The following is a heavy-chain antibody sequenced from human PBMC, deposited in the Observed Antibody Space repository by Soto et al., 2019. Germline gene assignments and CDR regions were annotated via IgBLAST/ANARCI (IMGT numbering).Heavy chain of an antibody. CDR2: ISYDGSNK. Sequence: GGSLRLSCAASGFTFSSYGMHWVRQAPGKGLEWVAVISYDGSNKYYADSVKGRFTISRDNSKNTLYLQMNSLRAEDTAVYYCAKSPRSIAAAGTDYWGQGTLVTVSS. D-gene: IGHD6-13*01. J-gene: IGHJ4*02. CDR3: AKSPRSIAAAGTDY. CDR1: GFTFSSYG. V-gene: IGHV3-30*18.